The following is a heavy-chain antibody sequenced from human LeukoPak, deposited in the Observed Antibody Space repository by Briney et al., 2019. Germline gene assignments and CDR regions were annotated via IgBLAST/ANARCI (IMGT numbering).Heavy chain of an antibody. Sequence: GGSLKLSCAASGFTFSGSAMHWVRQASGKGLEWVGRIRSKLNGYATVYAASVKGRFTISRDDSKNTAYLQMTSLKTEDTAMYYCTREGSGWYTDYWGQGTLVTVSS. CDR2: IRSKLNGYAT. CDR1: GFTFSGSA. V-gene: IGHV3-73*01. J-gene: IGHJ4*02. CDR3: TREGSGWYTDY. D-gene: IGHD6-19*01.